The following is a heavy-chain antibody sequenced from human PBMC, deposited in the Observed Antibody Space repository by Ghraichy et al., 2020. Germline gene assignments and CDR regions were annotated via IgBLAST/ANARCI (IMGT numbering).Heavy chain of an antibody. D-gene: IGHD5/OR15-5a*01. CDR2: ISASGGGT. J-gene: IGHJ4*02. CDR3: AKAKYNVSGRHLDY. CDR1: GFTFSNYA. Sequence: GGSLRLSCAASGFTFSNYAMTWVRQAPGKGLEWVSPISASGGGTYYADSVKGRFTISRDNSKNTVYLQMNSLRTEDTAVYFCAKAKYNVSGRHLDYWGQGTLVTVSS. V-gene: IGHV3-23*01.